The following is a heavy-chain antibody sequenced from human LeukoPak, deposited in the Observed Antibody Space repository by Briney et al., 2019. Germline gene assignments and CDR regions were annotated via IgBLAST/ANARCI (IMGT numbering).Heavy chain of an antibody. Sequence: PGGPLRLSCGVSVFTFDDYAMHGGAQAPGKGRGGGYLFSGEGGSTYNADSVKGRFPISRDNRTTSLYLNMNTRRTEDTALYYSAKDMVTSITILRGAIYYYYGMDVWGQGTTVTVSS. D-gene: IGHD3-3*01. V-gene: IGHV3-43*02. CDR3: AKDMVTSITILRGAIYYYYGMDV. CDR2: FSGEGGST. J-gene: IGHJ6*02. CDR1: VFTFDDYA.